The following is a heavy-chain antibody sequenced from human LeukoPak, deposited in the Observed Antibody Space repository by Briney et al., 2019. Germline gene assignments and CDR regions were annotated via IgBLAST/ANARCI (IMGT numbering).Heavy chain of an antibody. CDR3: ARGGDTGYSSSWYLDG. D-gene: IGHD6-13*01. Sequence: SVKVSCKASGYSFTTYGISWVRQAPGQGLEWMGRIIPILGIANYAQKFQGRVTITADKSTSTAYMELSSLRSEDTAVYYCARGGDTGYSSSWYLDGWSQGTLVTVSS. J-gene: IGHJ4*02. CDR2: IIPILGIA. CDR1: GYSFTTYG. V-gene: IGHV1-69*04.